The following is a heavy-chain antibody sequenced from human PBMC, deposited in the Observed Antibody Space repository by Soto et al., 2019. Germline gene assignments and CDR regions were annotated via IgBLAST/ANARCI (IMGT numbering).Heavy chain of an antibody. D-gene: IGHD3-10*01. Sequence: ASVNGYRKVSGYRHTELFVHWLRQAPGKGLEWMGGFDPEDGETIYAQKFQGRVTMTEDTSTDTAYMELSSLRSEDTAVYYCATGDQTAYGSGSYSAFDPWGQGTLVTVSS. J-gene: IGHJ5*02. CDR1: GYRHTELF. CDR2: FDPEDGET. V-gene: IGHV1-24*01. CDR3: ATGDQTAYGSGSYSAFDP.